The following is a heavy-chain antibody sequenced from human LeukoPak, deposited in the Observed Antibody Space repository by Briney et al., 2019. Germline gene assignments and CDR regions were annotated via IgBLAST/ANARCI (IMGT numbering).Heavy chain of an antibody. V-gene: IGHV4-61*02. J-gene: IGHJ5*02. Sequence: SQTLSLTCTVSGGSISSGSYYWSWIRQPAGKGLEWIGRIYTSGSTNYNPSLKSRVTISVDTSKNRFSLKLSSVTAADTAVYYCARDRGNGVFWSGLAFNRFDPWGQGTLVTVSS. CDR3: ARDRGNGVFWSGLAFNRFDP. CDR1: GGSISSGSYY. CDR2: IYTSGST. D-gene: IGHD3-3*01.